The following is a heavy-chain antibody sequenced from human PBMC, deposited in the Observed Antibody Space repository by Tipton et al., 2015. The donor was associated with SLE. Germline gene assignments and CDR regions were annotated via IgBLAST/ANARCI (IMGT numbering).Heavy chain of an antibody. CDR3: ARDGSGYYVAYGMDV. Sequence: LRLSRAVYGGSFSGYYWSWIRQPPGKGLEWIGEINHSGSTNYNPSLKSRVTISVDTSNNQFSLRLSPVTAADTAVYYCARDGSGYYVAYGMDVWGQGTTVTVTS. V-gene: IGHV4-34*01. CDR1: GGSFSGYY. CDR2: INHSGST. J-gene: IGHJ6*02. D-gene: IGHD3-22*01.